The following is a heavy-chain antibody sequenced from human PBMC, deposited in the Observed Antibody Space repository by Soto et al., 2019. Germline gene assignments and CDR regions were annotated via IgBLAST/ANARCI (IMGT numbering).Heavy chain of an antibody. Sequence: GGSLRLSCAASGFTFSNYAMSWVRQAPGKGLEWVSAISGSGGSTYYADSVKGRFTISRDNSKNTLYLQMNSLRAEDTAVYYCAKFPNYYDSSGYYPYYFDYWGQGTLVTVSS. V-gene: IGHV3-23*01. J-gene: IGHJ4*02. CDR3: AKFPNYYDSSGYYPYYFDY. CDR2: ISGSGGST. D-gene: IGHD3-22*01. CDR1: GFTFSNYA.